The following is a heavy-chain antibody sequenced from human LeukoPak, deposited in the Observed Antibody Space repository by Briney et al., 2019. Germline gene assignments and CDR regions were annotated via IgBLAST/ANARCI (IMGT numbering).Heavy chain of an antibody. V-gene: IGHV3-49*04. CDR3: TRNLSTHDY. J-gene: IGHJ4*02. D-gene: IGHD2/OR15-2a*01. CDR2: IRSKAYGGTT. Sequence: GGSLRLSCTASGFTFGDYGMSWVRQALGKGLEWVGFIRSKAYGGTTEYAASVKGRFTISRDDSKSIAYLQMNSLKTEDTAVYYCTRNLSTHDYWGQGTLVTVSS. CDR1: GFTFGDYG.